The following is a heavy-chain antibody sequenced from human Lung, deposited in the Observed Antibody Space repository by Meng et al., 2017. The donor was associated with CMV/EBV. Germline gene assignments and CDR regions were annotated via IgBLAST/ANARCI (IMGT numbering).Heavy chain of an antibody. Sequence: SETLSLTXTVSGGSISSYYWSWIRQPPGKGLEWIGYIYYSGSTNYNPSLKSRVTISVDTSKNQFSLKLSSVTAADTAVYYCARDLGYCSSTSCYYYYGMDVWGQGTTATVSS. V-gene: IGHV4-59*01. J-gene: IGHJ6*02. CDR3: ARDLGYCSSTSCYYYYGMDV. CDR2: IYYSGST. CDR1: GGSISSYY. D-gene: IGHD2-2*01.